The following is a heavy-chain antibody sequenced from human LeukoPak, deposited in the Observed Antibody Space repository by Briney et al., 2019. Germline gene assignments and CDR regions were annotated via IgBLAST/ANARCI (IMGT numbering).Heavy chain of an antibody. CDR1: GFTFSSYA. D-gene: IGHD6-13*01. J-gene: IGHJ4*02. CDR3: AKDHEQQLVSDYFDY. Sequence: GGSLRLSCAASGFTFSSYAMSWVRQAPGKGLEWVSAISGSGGSTYYADSVKGRFTISRDNSKNTLYLQMNSLRAEDTAVYYCAKDHEQQLVSDYFDYWGQETLVTVSS. CDR2: ISGSGGST. V-gene: IGHV3-23*01.